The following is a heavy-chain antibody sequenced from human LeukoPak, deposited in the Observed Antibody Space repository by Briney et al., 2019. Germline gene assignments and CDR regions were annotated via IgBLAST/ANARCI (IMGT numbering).Heavy chain of an antibody. CDR3: ARGDRWYNAFDI. CDR1: GFTFSSYA. CDR2: ISGSGGST. D-gene: IGHD6-13*01. Sequence: PGGSLRLSCAASGFTFSSYAMSWVRQAPGKGLEWVSAISGSGGSTYYADSVKGRFTISRDNAKNSLYLQMNSLRAEDTAVYYCARGDRWYNAFDIWGQGTMVTVSS. V-gene: IGHV3-23*01. J-gene: IGHJ3*02.